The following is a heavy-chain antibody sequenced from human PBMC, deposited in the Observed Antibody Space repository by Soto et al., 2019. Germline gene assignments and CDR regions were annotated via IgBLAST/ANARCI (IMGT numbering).Heavy chain of an antibody. Sequence: SETLSLTCAVYGGSFTGYYWTWIRQTPGKGLEWIGEINYRGSSYYNPSLESRISMAVDTSKNQFSLKLRSVTAADTAVYFCVRGQPHRITIFEVVIRSYDYSMDVWGLGTTVTVSS. V-gene: IGHV4-34*01. CDR2: INYRGSS. CDR3: VRGQPHRITIFEVVIRSYDYSMDV. D-gene: IGHD3-3*02. CDR1: GGSFTGYY. J-gene: IGHJ6*02.